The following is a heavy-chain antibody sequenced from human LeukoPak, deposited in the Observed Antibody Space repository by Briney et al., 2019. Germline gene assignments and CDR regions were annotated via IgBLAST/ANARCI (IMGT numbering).Heavy chain of an antibody. J-gene: IGHJ4*02. D-gene: IGHD1-7*01. V-gene: IGHV3-48*03. CDR3: AREARITGTPIDY. CDR2: ISSSASTI. CDR1: GFTFSSYE. Sequence: PGGSLRLSCAASGFTFSSYEMSWVRQAPGKGLEWVSYISSSASTILYADSVKGRSTISRDNAKNSLYLQMNSLRAEDTAVYYCAREARITGTPIDYWGQGTLVTVSS.